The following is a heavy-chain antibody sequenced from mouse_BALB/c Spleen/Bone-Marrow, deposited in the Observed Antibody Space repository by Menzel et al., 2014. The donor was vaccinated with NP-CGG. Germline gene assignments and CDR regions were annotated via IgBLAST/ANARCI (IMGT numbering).Heavy chain of an antibody. CDR2: IDPSDSYT. Sequence: VQLQESGAELVKPGASVKMSCKASGYTFTSYWMHWVKQRPGQGLEWIGVIDPSDSYTSYNQKFKGKATLTVDTSSSTAYMQLSSLTSEDSAVYYCTRWGTTVVAYYAMDYWVKEPQSPSPQ. V-gene: IGHV1S127*01. J-gene: IGHJ4*01. D-gene: IGHD1-1*01. CDR1: GYTFTSYW. CDR3: TRWGTTVVAYYAMDY.